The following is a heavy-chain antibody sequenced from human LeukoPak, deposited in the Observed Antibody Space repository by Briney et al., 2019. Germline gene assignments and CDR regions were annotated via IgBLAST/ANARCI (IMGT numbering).Heavy chain of an antibody. V-gene: IGHV4-61*02. CDR1: GGSISSGSYY. CDR2: IYTSGST. CDR3: AIQATPAEVYGMDV. Sequence: SQTLSLTCTVSGGSISSGSYYWSWICQAAGKGLEWIGRIYTSGSTNYNPSLKSRVTISVDTSKNQFSLKLSSVTAADTAVYYCAIQATPAEVYGMDVWGQGTTVTVSS. J-gene: IGHJ6*02.